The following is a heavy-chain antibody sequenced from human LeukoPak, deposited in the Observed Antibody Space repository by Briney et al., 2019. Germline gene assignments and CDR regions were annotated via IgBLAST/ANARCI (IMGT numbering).Heavy chain of an antibody. CDR3: GRGGSPAYYYYYGMDV. Sequence: PGRSLRLSCAASGSTFSSHAMHWVRQAPGKGLEWVAVISYDGSNKYYADSVKGRFTISRDNSNNTLYLQVNSLRAEDTAVEYCGRGGSPAYYYYYGMDVWGQGTTDTVSS. V-gene: IGHV3-30*04. CDR1: GSTFSSHA. J-gene: IGHJ6*02. CDR2: ISYDGSNK. D-gene: IGHD2-15*01.